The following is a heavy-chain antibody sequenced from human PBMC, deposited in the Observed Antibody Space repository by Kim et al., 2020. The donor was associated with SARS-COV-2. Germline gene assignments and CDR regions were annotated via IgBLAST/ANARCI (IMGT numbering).Heavy chain of an antibody. Sequence: SETLSLTCAVYGGSFSGYYWSWIRQPPGKGLEWIGEINHSGSTNYNPSLKSRVTISVDTSKNQFSLKLSSVTAADTAVYYCARGRNVLLWFGESWGQGTLVTVSS. CDR2: INHSGST. CDR3: ARGRNVLLWFGES. J-gene: IGHJ4*02. V-gene: IGHV4-34*01. CDR1: GGSFSGYY. D-gene: IGHD3-10*01.